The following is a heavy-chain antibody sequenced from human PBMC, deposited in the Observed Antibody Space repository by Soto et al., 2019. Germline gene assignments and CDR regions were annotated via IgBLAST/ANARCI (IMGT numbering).Heavy chain of an antibody. V-gene: IGHV3-48*02. D-gene: IGHD3-10*01. CDR2: ITFTGVST. CDR3: ARPGSGSYSGMDV. J-gene: IGHJ6*02. CDR1: GFTFSSYS. Sequence: LRLSCAASGFTFSSYSINWIRQAPGKGLELVSSITFTGVSTYYADSVKGRFTISRDNAKNSLYLQMNSLRDEDTAVYYCARPGSGSYSGMDVCGQGTTVTVSS.